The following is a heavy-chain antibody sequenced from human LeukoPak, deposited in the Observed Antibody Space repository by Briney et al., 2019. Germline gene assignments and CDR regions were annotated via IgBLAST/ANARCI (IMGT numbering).Heavy chain of an antibody. CDR1: GYTFTSYG. D-gene: IGHD2-8*01. V-gene: IGHV1-18*01. J-gene: IGHJ5*02. Sequence: ASVKVSCKAPGYTFTSYGISWVRQAPGQGLEWMGWISAYNGNTNYAQKLQGRVTMTTDTSTSTAYMELRSLRSDDTAVYYCARATHCTNGVCYEWFDPWGQGTLVTVSS. CDR2: ISAYNGNT. CDR3: ARATHCTNGVCYEWFDP.